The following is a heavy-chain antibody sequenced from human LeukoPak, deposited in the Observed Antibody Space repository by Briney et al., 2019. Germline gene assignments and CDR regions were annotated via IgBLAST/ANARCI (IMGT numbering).Heavy chain of an antibody. D-gene: IGHD3-22*01. CDR3: TSNPGHLFYDSSGYH. V-gene: IGHV3-49*04. CDR2: IRSKAYGGTT. J-gene: IGHJ5*02. Sequence: PGRSLRLSCAASGFTFSTYNMHWVRQAPGKGLEWVGFIRSKAYGGTTEYAASVKGRFTISRDDSKSIAYLQMNSLKTEDTAVYYCTSNPGHLFYDSSGYHWGQGTLVTVSS. CDR1: GFTFSTYN.